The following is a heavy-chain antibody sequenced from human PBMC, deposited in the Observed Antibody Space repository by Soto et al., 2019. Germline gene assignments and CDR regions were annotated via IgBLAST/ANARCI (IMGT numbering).Heavy chain of an antibody. D-gene: IGHD4-17*01. CDR2: IRSKSNSYAT. J-gene: IGHJ4*02. Sequence: EVQLVESGGGLVQPGGSLKLSCAVSGFTFSGSAMHWVRQASGKGLEWVGRIRSKSNSYATAYAASVKGRFTISRDDSKNTTYLQMNILIPEDTAVYYCTRGYGDYVRDYWGQGTLVTVSS. CDR1: GFTFSGSA. V-gene: IGHV3-73*01. CDR3: TRGYGDYVRDY.